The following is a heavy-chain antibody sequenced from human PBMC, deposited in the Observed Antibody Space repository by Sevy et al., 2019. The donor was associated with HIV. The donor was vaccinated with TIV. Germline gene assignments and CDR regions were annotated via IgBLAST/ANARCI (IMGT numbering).Heavy chain of an antibody. CDR1: GGSITSYY. Sequence: SETLSLTCTVSGGSITSYYWSWIRQPPGKGLEWIGSIYYSGSTNYNPSLKSRVTISVDTSKNQFSLKLSYVTAADTAVYYCARSPSYGSGSYSFHPVDYWGQGTLVTVSS. D-gene: IGHD3-10*01. J-gene: IGHJ4*02. V-gene: IGHV4-59*01. CDR2: IYYSGST. CDR3: ARSPSYGSGSYSFHPVDY.